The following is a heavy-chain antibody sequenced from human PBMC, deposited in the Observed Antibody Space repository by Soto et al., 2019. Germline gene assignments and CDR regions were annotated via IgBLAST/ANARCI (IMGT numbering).Heavy chain of an antibody. J-gene: IGHJ4*02. CDR2: SYYSGST. CDR3: ARDGGYCSGGSCPFDY. V-gene: IGHV4-59*01. CDR1: GGSISSYY. D-gene: IGHD2-15*01. Sequence: PSETLSLTCTVSGGSISSYYWSWIRQPPWKGLEWIGYSYYSGSTNYNLSLKSRVTISVDTSKNQFSLKLSSVTAADTAVYYCARDGGYCSGGSCPFDYWGQGTLVTVSS.